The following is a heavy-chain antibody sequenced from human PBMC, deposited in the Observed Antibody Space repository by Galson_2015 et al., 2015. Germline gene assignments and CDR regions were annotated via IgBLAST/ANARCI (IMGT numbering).Heavy chain of an antibody. CDR1: GVSISRGGYY. CDR2: IYASGTT. CDR3: ARVGSSSIMPDY. V-gene: IGHV4-31*03. Sequence: TLSLTCTVSGVSISRGGYYWSWIRQHPGKGLERIGYIYASGTTYYSPSLKSRVTISVDTSKNQVSLKLNSVTAADTAVYYCARVGSSSIMPDYWGQGILVTVSS. D-gene: IGHD6-6*01. J-gene: IGHJ4*02.